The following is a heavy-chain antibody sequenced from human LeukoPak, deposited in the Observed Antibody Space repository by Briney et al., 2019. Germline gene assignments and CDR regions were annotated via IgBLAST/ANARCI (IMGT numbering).Heavy chain of an antibody. J-gene: IGHJ6*03. CDR2: INPNSGGT. CDR1: GYTFTGYY. CDR3: ARDLLAATGPWYYYYMDV. Sequence: ASVKVSCKASGYTFTGYYMHWVRQAPGQGLEWMGWINPNSGGTNYAQKFQGRVTMTRDTSISTAYMELSRLRSDDTAVYYCARDLLAATGPWYYYYMDVWGKGTTVTVSS. V-gene: IGHV1-2*02. D-gene: IGHD2-15*01.